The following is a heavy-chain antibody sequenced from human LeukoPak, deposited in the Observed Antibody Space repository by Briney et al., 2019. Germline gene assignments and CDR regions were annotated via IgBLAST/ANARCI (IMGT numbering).Heavy chain of an antibody. J-gene: IGHJ6*02. CDR3: AKEYTGKYYYYGMDV. CDR2: ISWNSGSI. V-gene: IGHV3-9*01. Sequence: GGSLRLSCAASGFTFSTSGMHWVRQAPGKGLEWVSGISWNSGSIGYADSVKGRFTISRDNAKNSLYLQMNSLRAEDTALYYCAKEYTGKYYYYGMDVWGQGTTVTVSS. CDR1: GFTFSTSG. D-gene: IGHD3-10*01.